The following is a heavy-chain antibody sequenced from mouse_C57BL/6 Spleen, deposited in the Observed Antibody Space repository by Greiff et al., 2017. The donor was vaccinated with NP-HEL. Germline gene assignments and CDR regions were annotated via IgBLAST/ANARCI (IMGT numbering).Heavy chain of an antibody. CDR2: ISDGGSYT. Sequence: EVKLVESGGGLVKPGGSLKLSCAASGFTFSSYAMSWVRQTPEKRLEWVATISDGGSYTYYPDNVKGRFTISRDNAKNNLYLQMSHLKSEDTAMYYCARDLMITTDYWGQGTTLTVSS. J-gene: IGHJ2*01. CDR3: ARDLMITTDY. V-gene: IGHV5-4*01. D-gene: IGHD2-4*01. CDR1: GFTFSSYA.